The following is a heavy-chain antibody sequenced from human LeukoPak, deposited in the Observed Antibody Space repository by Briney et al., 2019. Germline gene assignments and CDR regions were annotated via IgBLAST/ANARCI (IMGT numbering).Heavy chain of an antibody. J-gene: IGHJ4*02. V-gene: IGHV4-39*01. Sequence: PSETLSLTCSVSGGSINSGSYYWGWIRQSPGKGLEWIGNIYYSGITYYNSSLKSRVTISVDTSKNRFSLKLTSVTAADTAVYYCARRTYSSGWYYFDYWGQGTLVTVSS. CDR3: ARRTYSSGWYYFDY. CDR1: GGSINSGSYY. D-gene: IGHD6-19*01. CDR2: IYYSGIT.